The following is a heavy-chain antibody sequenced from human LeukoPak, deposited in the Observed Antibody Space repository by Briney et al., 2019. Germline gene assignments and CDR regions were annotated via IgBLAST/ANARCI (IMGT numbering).Heavy chain of an antibody. CDR2: INPNSGGT. V-gene: IGHV1-2*02. Sequence: ASVKVSCKASGYTFIGFYMHWVRQAPGQGLEWMGWINPNSGGTNYAQKFQGRVTMTRDTSITTAYMELSRLRSDDTAVYYCAREGHYDILTGYSNDAFDIWGQGTMVTVSS. J-gene: IGHJ3*02. CDR1: GYTFIGFY. CDR3: AREGHYDILTGYSNDAFDI. D-gene: IGHD3-9*01.